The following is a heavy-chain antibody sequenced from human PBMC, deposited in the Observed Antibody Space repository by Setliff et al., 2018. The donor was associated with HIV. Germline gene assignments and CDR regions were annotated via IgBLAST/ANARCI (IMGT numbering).Heavy chain of an antibody. Sequence: LRLSCSASGFTFSSYVMHWVRQAPGKGLVYVSTINTNGGSTWYADSVKGRFTISRDNSKNTLYVQMTSLRPDDTAVYYCVKGGTYSSSWYDSWGQGTLVTVSS. CDR2: INTNGGST. CDR1: GFTFSSYV. CDR3: VKGGTYSSSWYDS. D-gene: IGHD6-13*01. V-gene: IGHV3-64*05. J-gene: IGHJ4*02.